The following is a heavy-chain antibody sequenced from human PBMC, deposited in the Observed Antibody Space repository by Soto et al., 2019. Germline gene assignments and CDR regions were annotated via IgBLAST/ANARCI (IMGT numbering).Heavy chain of an antibody. V-gene: IGHV3-64*02. D-gene: IGHD2-15*01. CDR2: ISRSGDRT. J-gene: IGHJ4*02. CDR3: ARARCSSGQCYYFDY. Sequence: EVQLVESGEGLVKPGGSLRLSCAASGFTFSSYNIHWIRQAPGKGLEFVSAISRSGDRTYYADSVKGRFTITRDNSKNTVWLQMGSLRAEDMAVYSCARARCSSGQCYYFDYWGRGALVSVSS. CDR1: GFTFSSYN.